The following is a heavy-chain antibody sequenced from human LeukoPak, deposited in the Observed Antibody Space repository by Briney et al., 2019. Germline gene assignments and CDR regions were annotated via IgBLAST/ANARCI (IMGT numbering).Heavy chain of an antibody. CDR2: IWYDGSNK. CDR1: GFTFSSYG. CDR3: ARVYGYYDAFDI. V-gene: IGHV3-33*01. J-gene: IGHJ3*02. Sequence: GGSLRLSCTASGFTFSSYGMHWVRQAPGKGLEWVAVIWYDGSNKYYADSVKGRFTISRDNSKNTLYLQMNSLRAEDTAVYYCARVYGYYDAFDIWGQGTMVTVSS. D-gene: IGHD5-18*01.